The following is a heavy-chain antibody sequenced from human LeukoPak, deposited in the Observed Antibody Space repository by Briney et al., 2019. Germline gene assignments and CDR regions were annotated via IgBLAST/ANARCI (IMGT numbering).Heavy chain of an antibody. CDR2: IYYSGST. CDR3: ARVGRIVGAAQDAFDI. CDR1: GGSISSDDYY. V-gene: IGHV4-30-4*08. J-gene: IGHJ3*02. D-gene: IGHD1-26*01. Sequence: ASETLSLTCTVSGGSISSDDYYWSWIRQPPGKGLEWIGYIYYSGSTYYNPSLKSRVTISVDTSKNQFSLKLSSVTAADPAVYYCARVGRIVGAAQDAFDIWGQGTMVTVSS.